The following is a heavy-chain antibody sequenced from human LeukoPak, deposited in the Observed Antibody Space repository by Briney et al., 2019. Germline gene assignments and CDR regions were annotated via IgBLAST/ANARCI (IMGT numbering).Heavy chain of an antibody. CDR3: ARDFRYYGSGSYPYYFDY. V-gene: IGHV3-21*01. Sequence: GGFLRLSCAASGFTFSSYSMNWVRQAPGKGLEWVSSISSSSSYIYYADSVKGRFTISRDNAKNSLYLQMNSLRAEDTAVYYCARDFRYYGSGSYPYYFDYWGQGTLVTVSS. J-gene: IGHJ4*02. CDR2: ISSSSSYI. CDR1: GFTFSSYS. D-gene: IGHD3-10*01.